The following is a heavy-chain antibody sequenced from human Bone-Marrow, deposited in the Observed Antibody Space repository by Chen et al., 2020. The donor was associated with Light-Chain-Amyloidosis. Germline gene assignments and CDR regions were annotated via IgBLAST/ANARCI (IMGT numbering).Heavy chain of an antibody. CDR1: GYTFTGYH. CDR3: ARGLHCSNTNCYLEFYYNAMDV. CDR2: INPNSDST. J-gene: IGHJ6*02. V-gene: IGHV1-2*02. Sequence: QVQLVQSGAAVKKPGASVKVSCEASGYTFTGYHMHLVRQAPGQGLEWMGWINPNSDSTIYAQKFQGRVTMTRDTSISTVYMELSRLRSDDTAVYYCARGLHCSNTNCYLEFYYNAMDVWGQGTTVTVSS. D-gene: IGHD2-2*01.